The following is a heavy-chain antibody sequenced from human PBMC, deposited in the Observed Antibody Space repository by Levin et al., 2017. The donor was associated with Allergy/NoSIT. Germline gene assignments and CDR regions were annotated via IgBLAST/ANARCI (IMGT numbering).Heavy chain of an antibody. Sequence: ETLSLTCAASGFTFSSYAMSWVRQAPGKGLEWVSSISGSGGSTNHADSVRGRLTISKDNSKNTLFLQMNSLRAEDTAIYYCARHTTQYYSYYYMDVWGKGTTVTVSS. D-gene: IGHD1-1*01. V-gene: IGHV3-23*01. J-gene: IGHJ6*03. CDR2: ISGSGGST. CDR3: ARHTTQYYSYYYMDV. CDR1: GFTFSSYA.